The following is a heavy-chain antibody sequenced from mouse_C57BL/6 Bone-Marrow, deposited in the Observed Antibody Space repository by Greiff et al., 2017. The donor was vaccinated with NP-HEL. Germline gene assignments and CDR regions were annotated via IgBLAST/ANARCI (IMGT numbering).Heavy chain of an antibody. J-gene: IGHJ2*01. V-gene: IGHV1-76*01. CDR3: ASERYDYGSSYIFDY. CDR2: IYPGSGNT. D-gene: IGHD1-1*01. Sequence: QVQLQQSGAELVRPGASVKLSCKASGYTFTDYYINWVKQRPGQGLEWIARIYPGSGNTYYNEKFKGKATLTAEKSSSTAYMQLSSLTSEYSAVYFCASERYDYGSSYIFDYGGQGTTLTVSS. CDR1: GYTFTDYY.